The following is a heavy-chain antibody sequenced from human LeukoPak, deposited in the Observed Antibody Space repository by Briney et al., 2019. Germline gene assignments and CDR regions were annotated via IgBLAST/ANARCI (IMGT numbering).Heavy chain of an antibody. J-gene: IGHJ6*02. CDR2: IYTSGST. CDR1: GGSISSYY. D-gene: IGHD3-22*01. Sequence: PSETLSLTCTVSGGSISSYYWSWIRQPAGKGLEWIGRIYTSGSTNYNPSLKSRVTMSVDTSKNQFSLKLSSVTAADTAVYYCARAYDSSGYTGYGMDVWGQGTTVTVSS. CDR3: ARAYDSSGYTGYGMDV. V-gene: IGHV4-4*07.